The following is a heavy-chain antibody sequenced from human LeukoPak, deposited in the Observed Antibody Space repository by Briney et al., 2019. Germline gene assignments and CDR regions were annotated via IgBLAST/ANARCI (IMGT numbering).Heavy chain of an antibody. V-gene: IGHV3-21*01. CDR3: ARQLRGTYYDFWSGYLLRLGIDV. CDR1: GFTFSSYS. CDR2: ISSSSSYI. Sequence: PGGSLRLSCAASGFTFSSYSMNWVRQAPGKGLEWVSSISSSSSYIYYADSVKGRFTISRDNAKNSLYLQMNSLRAEDTAVYYCARQLRGTYYDFWSGYLLRLGIDVWGQGTTVTVSS. J-gene: IGHJ6*02. D-gene: IGHD3-3*01.